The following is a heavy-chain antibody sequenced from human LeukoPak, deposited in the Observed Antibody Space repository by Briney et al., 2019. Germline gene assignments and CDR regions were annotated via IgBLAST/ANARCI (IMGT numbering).Heavy chain of an antibody. CDR1: GFTFSNSW. J-gene: IGHJ4*02. Sequence: GGSLRLSCAASGFTFSNSWMHWVPQAPGKGQVRVSRINSDGHTTSYADSVKGRFTVSRDNAKNTLYLQMSSLRAEDTAVYYCASGYGDYVDYWGQGTLVTVSS. D-gene: IGHD4-17*01. CDR3: ASGYGDYVDY. V-gene: IGHV3-74*01. CDR2: INSDGHTT.